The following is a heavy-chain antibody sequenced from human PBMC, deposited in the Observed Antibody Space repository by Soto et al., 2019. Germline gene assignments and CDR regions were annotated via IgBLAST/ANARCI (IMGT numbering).Heavy chain of an antibody. CDR2: IRTKADGGTT. D-gene: IGHD3-10*01. CDR1: GFTFSNAW. V-gene: IGHV3-15*07. J-gene: IGHJ4*02. CDR3: TTETPITMVRGVSPRAWY. Sequence: EVQLVDSGGGLVRPGESLRLSCAASGFTFSNAWMNWVRQAPGKGLEWVGRIRTKADGGTTDFAAPVKGRFTISRDDSKNTLSLQMNSLKTEDTAVYYCTTETPITMVRGVSPRAWYWGQGTMVTVSS.